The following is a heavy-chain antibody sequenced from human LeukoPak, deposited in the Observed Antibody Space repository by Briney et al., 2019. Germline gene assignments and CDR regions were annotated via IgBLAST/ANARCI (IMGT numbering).Heavy chain of an antibody. V-gene: IGHV1-2*02. CDR2: INPNSGGT. Sequence: GASVKVSCKASGYTFTGYYMHWVRQAPGQELEWMGWINPNSGGTNYAQKFRGRVTMTRDTSISTAYMELSRLRSDDTAVYYCARDSSIAVAGTADYWGQGTLVTVSS. CDR3: ARDSSIAVAGTADY. J-gene: IGHJ4*02. D-gene: IGHD6-19*01. CDR1: GYTFTGYY.